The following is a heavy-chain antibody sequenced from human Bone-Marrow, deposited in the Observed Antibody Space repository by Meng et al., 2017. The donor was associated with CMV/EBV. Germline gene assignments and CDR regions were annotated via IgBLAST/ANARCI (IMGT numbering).Heavy chain of an antibody. V-gene: IGHV1-69*02. D-gene: IGHD3-10*01. J-gene: IGHJ4*02. CDR1: GGTFSSYT. CDR3: ASDYYGSGSWFY. CDR2: IIPILGIA. Sequence: SVKVSCKASGGTFSSYTISWVRQAPGQGLEWMGRIIPILGIANYAQKFQGRVTITADKSTSTAYMELSSLRSDDTAVYYCASDYYGSGSWFYWGQGTLVTVSS.